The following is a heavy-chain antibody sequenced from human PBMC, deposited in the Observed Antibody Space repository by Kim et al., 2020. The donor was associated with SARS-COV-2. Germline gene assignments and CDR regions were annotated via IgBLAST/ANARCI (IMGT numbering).Heavy chain of an antibody. D-gene: IGHD4-17*01. J-gene: IGHJ4*02. CDR3: ARDRAPYGGQLTLFDY. CDR1: GFTFSSYA. CDR2: ISYDGSNK. Sequence: GGSRRLSCAASGFTFSSYAMHWVRQAPGKGLEWGAVISYDGSNKYYADSVKGRFTISRDNSKNTLYLQMNSRRDEDTAVYYCARDRAPYGGQLTLFDYWGQGTLVTVSS. V-gene: IGHV3-30*04.